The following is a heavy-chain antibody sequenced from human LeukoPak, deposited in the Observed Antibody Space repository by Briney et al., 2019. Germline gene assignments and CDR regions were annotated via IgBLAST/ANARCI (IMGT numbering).Heavy chain of an antibody. J-gene: IGHJ4*02. D-gene: IGHD6-19*01. Sequence: GGSLRLSCAASGFTFSSYAMSWVRQAPGKGLEWVSAISGSGGSTYYADSVKGRFTISRDNSKNTLYLQMNSLRAEDTAVYYCAKDRREGSGWYISPSNWGQGTLVTVSS. CDR3: AKDRREGSGWYISPSN. V-gene: IGHV3-23*01. CDR2: ISGSGGST. CDR1: GFTFSSYA.